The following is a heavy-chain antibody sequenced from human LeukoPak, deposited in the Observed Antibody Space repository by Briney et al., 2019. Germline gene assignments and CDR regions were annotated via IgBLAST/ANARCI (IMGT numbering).Heavy chain of an antibody. CDR1: GFSFSSYA. V-gene: IGHV3-23*01. J-gene: IGHJ3*01. D-gene: IGHD1-26*01. CDR2: ISGSGGST. Sequence: LGGSLRLSCAASGFSFSSYALTWVRQAPGKGLEWVSDISGSGGSTYYTDSVRGRFTVSRDNSKNTLYLQMNSLRADDTAVYYCAKDTPSGNYDAFDLWGQGTMVTVSS. CDR3: AKDTPSGNYDAFDL.